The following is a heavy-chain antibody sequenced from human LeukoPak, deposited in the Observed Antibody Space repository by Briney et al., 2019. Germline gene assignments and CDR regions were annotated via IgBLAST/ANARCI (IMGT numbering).Heavy chain of an antibody. CDR3: AREEYSSDWYGHDS. CDR2: IYRSGST. Sequence: SGTLSLTCAVSGGSISSSNWWSWVRQPPGKGLEWIGEIYRSGSTNYNPSLNPSLKSRVTISVDKSKNQFSLKLNSVTAADTAVYYCAREEYSSDWYGHDSWGQGTLVTVSS. V-gene: IGHV4-4*02. D-gene: IGHD6-13*01. CDR1: GGSISSSNW. J-gene: IGHJ4*02.